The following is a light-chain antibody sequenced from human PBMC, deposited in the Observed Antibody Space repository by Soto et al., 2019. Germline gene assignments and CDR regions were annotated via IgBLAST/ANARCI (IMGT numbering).Light chain of an antibody. CDR3: QAWDSSTAV. CDR1: KLGDKY. J-gene: IGLJ1*01. CDR2: QDS. V-gene: IGLV3-1*01. Sequence: SYELTQPPSVSVSPGQTASINCSGDKLGDKYACWYQQKQGQSPVLVVYQDSKRPSGIPERFSGSNSGNTATLTISGTQAMDEADYYCQAWDSSTAVFGTGTKQTVL.